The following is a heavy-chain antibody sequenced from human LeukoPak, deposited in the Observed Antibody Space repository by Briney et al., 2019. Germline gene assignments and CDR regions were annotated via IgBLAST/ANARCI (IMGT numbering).Heavy chain of an antibody. V-gene: IGHV1-18*01. J-gene: IGHJ4*02. CDR2: ISAYNGNT. D-gene: IGHD6-13*01. Sequence: ASVKVSCNASGYTFTSYGIIWVRQAPGQGLEWMGWISAYNGNTNYAQKLQGRVTMTTDTYTSTAYMELRSLRSDDTAVYYCARDQRYSSSWYRSFDYWGQGTLVTVSS. CDR3: ARDQRYSSSWYRSFDY. CDR1: GYTFTSYG.